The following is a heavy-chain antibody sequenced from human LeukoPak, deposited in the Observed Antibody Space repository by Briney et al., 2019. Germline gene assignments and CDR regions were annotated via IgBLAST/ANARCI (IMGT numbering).Heavy chain of an antibody. J-gene: IGHJ6*03. V-gene: IGHV4-59*01. CDR1: GGSISSYY. CDR3: ARVSWFPGTSYYYMDV. Sequence: SETLSLTCTVSGGSISSYYWTWIRQPPGKGLEWIGHIQYSGSTNYNPSLKSRVTISVDTSKSQFSLNLSSVTAADTAVYYCARVSWFPGTSYYYMDVWGKGTTVTVSS. D-gene: IGHD1-1*01. CDR2: IQYSGST.